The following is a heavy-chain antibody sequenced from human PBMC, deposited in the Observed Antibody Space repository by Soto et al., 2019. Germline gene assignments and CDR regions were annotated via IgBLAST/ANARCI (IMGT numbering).Heavy chain of an antibody. V-gene: IGHV5-51*01. D-gene: IGHD3-16*01. Sequence: GESLKISCQTSGYTFSSNWIGWVRQMPGKGLEWMGIIYPGDSETRYSPSFQGQVTISADRSVSTSYLQWTGVQASDTAMYYCAGLLDSWGEPHYFDSWGQGTMVTVSS. CDR3: AGLLDSWGEPHYFDS. J-gene: IGHJ4*02. CDR1: GYTFSSNW. CDR2: IYPGDSET.